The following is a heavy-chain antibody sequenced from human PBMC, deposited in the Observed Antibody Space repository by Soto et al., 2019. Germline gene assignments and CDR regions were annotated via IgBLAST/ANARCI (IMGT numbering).Heavy chain of an antibody. V-gene: IGHV4-59*08. CDR2: IFSSGST. CDR1: GGSISSYY. CDR3: ARQRRDFDY. J-gene: IGHJ4*02. Sequence: TCTVSGGSISSYYWSWIRQPPGKGLQWIGYIFSSGSTNYNPSLKSRVTISVDTSKNQFSLNLSSVTAADTAVYYCARQRRDFDYWGQGSLVTVS.